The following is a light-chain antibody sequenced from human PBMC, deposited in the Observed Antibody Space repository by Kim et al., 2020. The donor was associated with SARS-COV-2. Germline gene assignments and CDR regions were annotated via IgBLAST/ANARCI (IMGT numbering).Light chain of an antibody. CDR2: GKN. J-gene: IGLJ2*01. CDR3: NSRDSSGDRVV. CDR1: SLRSYY. Sequence: ALGQTVRITCQGDSLRSYYANWYQQKPGQAPVLVISGKNSRPSVIPDRFSGSSSGNTVSLTITGAQAEDEADYYCNSRDSSGDRVVFGGGTQLTVL. V-gene: IGLV3-19*01.